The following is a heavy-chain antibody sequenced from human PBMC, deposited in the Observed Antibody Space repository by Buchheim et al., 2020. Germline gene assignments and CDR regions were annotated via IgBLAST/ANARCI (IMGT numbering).Heavy chain of an antibody. D-gene: IGHD2-2*02. J-gene: IGHJ6*02. Sequence: QVQLVQSGAEVKKPGSSVKISCKASGGTFSSYAISWVRQAPGQGLEWMGGIIPIFGTANYAQKFQGRVTITADESTSTAYMELSSLRSEDTAVYYCATRGHCSSTSCYIYYYYYGMDVWGQGTT. CDR3: ATRGHCSSTSCYIYYYYYGMDV. CDR2: IIPIFGTA. V-gene: IGHV1-69*01. CDR1: GGTFSSYA.